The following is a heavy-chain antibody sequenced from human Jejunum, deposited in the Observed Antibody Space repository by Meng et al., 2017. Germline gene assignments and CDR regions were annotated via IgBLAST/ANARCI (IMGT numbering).Heavy chain of an antibody. CDR1: GCACNSRTYT. J-gene: IGHJ2*01. D-gene: IGHD1-26*01. Sequence: HVHSQQSCPGQGGPLESPPLIVTFPGCACNSRTYTCSWNRQPPGKGLEWIAYIGNSRSTNYTPYLKGRVIIAPETSENHFSLKLSSVTAADTAVYYCARHWEVFGVSGWPFDLWGRGTLVTVSS. CDR2: IGNSRST. V-gene: IGHV4-61*03. CDR3: ARHWEVFGVSGWPFDL.